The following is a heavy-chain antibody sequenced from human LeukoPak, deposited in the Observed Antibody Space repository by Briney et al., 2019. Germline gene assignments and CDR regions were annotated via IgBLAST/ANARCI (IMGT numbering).Heavy chain of an antibody. CDR2: ISGSSYI. CDR3: AKGSGYEHNYYYYYMDV. D-gene: IGHD5-12*01. Sequence: PGGSLRLSCAASGFTFSSYSMNWVRQAPGKGLEWVSSISGSSYIYYADSVKGRFTISRDNAKNSLHLQMSSLRAEDTAVYYCAKGSGYEHNYYYYYMDVWGKGTTVTISS. J-gene: IGHJ6*03. V-gene: IGHV3-21*01. CDR1: GFTFSSYS.